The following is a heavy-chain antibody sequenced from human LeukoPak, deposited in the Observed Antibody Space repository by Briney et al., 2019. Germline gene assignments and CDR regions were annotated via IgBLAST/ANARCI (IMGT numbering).Heavy chain of an antibody. V-gene: IGHV1-69*05. J-gene: IGHJ6*03. CDR1: GGTFSSYA. CDR2: IIPIFGTA. Sequence: GASVKVSCKASGGTFSSYAISWVRQAPGQGLEWMGGIIPIFGTANYAQKFQGRVTMTRDTSTSTVYMELSSLRSEDTAVYYCARAERRYGSVDYYYMDVWGKGTTVTISS. CDR3: ARAERRYGSVDYYYMDV. D-gene: IGHD3-10*01.